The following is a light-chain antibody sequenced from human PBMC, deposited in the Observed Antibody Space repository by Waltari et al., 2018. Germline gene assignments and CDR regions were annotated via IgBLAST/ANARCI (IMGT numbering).Light chain of an antibody. V-gene: IGKV3-20*01. CDR3: QHYVRLPVT. CDR2: ATS. J-gene: IGKJ1*01. Sequence: EIVLTQSPGTLSLSPGERATLSCRASQSVGRSLAWYQQKPGRAPRLLIYATSNRATGIPDRFSASGSGTDFSLTINRLEPEDFALYYCQHYVRLPVTFGQGTKVEVK. CDR1: QSVGRS.